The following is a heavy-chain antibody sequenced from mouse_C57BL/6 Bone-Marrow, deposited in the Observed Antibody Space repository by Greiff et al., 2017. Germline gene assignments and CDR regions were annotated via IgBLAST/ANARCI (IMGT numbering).Heavy chain of an antibody. D-gene: IGHD2-2*01. CDR1: GFTFSDYG. Sequence: EVRRVASGGGLVKPGGSLKLSCAASGFTFSDYGMHWVRQAPEKGLEWVAYISSGSSTIYYADTVKGRFTISRDNAKNTLFLQMTSLRSEDTAMYYCARCEWLRRGPWFAYWGQGTLVTVSA. CDR3: ARCEWLRRGPWFAY. V-gene: IGHV5-17*01. CDR2: ISSGSSTI. J-gene: IGHJ3*01.